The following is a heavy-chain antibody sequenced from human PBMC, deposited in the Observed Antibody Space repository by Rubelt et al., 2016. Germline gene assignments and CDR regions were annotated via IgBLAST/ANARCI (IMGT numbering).Heavy chain of an antibody. J-gene: IGHJ6*02. Sequence: QLQLQESGPGLVKPSGTLSLTCAVSGGSITSNNWWSWVRQSPGKGLEWIGEISHSGSTNYNPSLKSRVTISGDKSKIQGALKLNCVTAADAAVYDCAGEGSSGWAWMDVWGQGTTVTVSS. V-gene: IGHV4-4*02. D-gene: IGHD6-19*01. CDR1: GGSITSNNW. CDR2: ISHSGST. CDR3: AGEGSSGWAWMDV.